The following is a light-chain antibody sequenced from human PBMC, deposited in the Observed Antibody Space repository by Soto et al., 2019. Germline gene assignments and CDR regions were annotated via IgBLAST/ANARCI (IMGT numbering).Light chain of an antibody. CDR2: LGF. Sequence: DLVMTQSPLSLPVTPGEPASISCRSSQSPLHSNGYNFFDWYVQKPGQSPQLLMYLGFNRASGVPDRFSGRSPCTDFTLKISRVEAEDAGCYYCMQRLYTPFTFDQGTKLDTK. J-gene: IGKJ2*01. CDR3: MQRLYTPFT. V-gene: IGKV2-28*01. CDR1: QSPLHSNGYNF.